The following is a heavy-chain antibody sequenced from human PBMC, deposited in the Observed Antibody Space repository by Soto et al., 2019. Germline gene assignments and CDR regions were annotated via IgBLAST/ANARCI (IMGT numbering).Heavy chain of an antibody. CDR2: IYYSGST. D-gene: IGHD6-13*01. J-gene: IGHJ4*02. CDR1: GGSISSYY. CDR3: ARRYGYRFDY. Sequence: PSETLCLTCTGSGGSISSYYWSWIRQPPGKGLEWIGYIYYSGSTNYNPSLKSRVTISVDTSKNQFSLKLSSVTAADTSGYYCARRYGYRFDYWGQGTLDTVSS. V-gene: IGHV4-59*08.